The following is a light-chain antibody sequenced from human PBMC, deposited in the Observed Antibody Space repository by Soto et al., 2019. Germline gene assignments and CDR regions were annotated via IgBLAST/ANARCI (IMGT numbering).Light chain of an antibody. CDR2: ATS. Sequence: DIQMTQSPSSLSASVGDTVTITCRASQSIGSSLNWFQQTPGKAPKVLIYATSSLQSGVPSRFSGSGSGTDFILTITSLQPEDFATYYCQQSCMTPRTFGQGTKVEIK. CDR3: QQSCMTPRT. V-gene: IGKV1-39*01. CDR1: QSIGSS. J-gene: IGKJ1*01.